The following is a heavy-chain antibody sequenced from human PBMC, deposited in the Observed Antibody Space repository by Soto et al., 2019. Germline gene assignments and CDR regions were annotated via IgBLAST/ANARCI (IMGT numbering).Heavy chain of an antibody. CDR3: AVPAAQTYYYYYGMDV. CDR1: GYTFTSCG. V-gene: IGHV1-18*01. Sequence: QVQLVQSGAEVKKPGASVKVSCKASGYTFTSCGISWVRQAPGQGLEWMGWISAYNGNTNYAQKLQGRVTMTTDTSTSTAYMELRSLRSDDTAVYYCAVPAAQTYYYYYGMDVWGQGTTVTVSS. D-gene: IGHD2-2*01. J-gene: IGHJ6*02. CDR2: ISAYNGNT.